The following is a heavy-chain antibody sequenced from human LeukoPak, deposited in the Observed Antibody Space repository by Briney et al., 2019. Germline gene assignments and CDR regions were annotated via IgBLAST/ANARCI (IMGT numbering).Heavy chain of an antibody. V-gene: IGHV3-23*01. J-gene: IGHJ4*02. D-gene: IGHD5-24*01. CDR3: VVKRGGAGYNIFDY. CDR2: LSGSGDDT. Sequence: GGSLKLSCAASGFTFSSYAMNWVRQAPGKGLEWVSGLSGSGDDTYHADSVKGRFTISRDNSKNTLYLRMNSLRAEDTAVYYCVVKRGGAGYNIFDYWGQGTLVTVSS. CDR1: GFTFSSYA.